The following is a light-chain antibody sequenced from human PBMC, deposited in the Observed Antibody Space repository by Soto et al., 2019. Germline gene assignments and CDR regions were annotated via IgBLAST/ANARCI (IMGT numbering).Light chain of an antibody. V-gene: IGKV1-17*01. CDR1: QGIGNA. CDR2: GAS. J-gene: IGKJ1*01. Sequence: IQMTQSPSSLSASVGDRVTISCRASQGIGNALGWYQQKPGKPPKVLIYGASNLQSGVPSRFSGSGSGTEFTLTISSLQPDDFATYFCRQYDSYPWTFGQGTKVDIK. CDR3: RQYDSYPWT.